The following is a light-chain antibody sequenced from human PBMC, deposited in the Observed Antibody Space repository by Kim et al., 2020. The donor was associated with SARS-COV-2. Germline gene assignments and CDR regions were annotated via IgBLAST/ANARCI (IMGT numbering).Light chain of an antibody. Sequence: VSQGQTDSITWSGDTLGDKDAFWDKKKPGQSPVLVIYQDTKRPSGIPERFAGSNSGNTATLTISGTLPMDEADYYWQAWDSSTVVFGGGTQLTVL. CDR2: QDT. J-gene: IGLJ2*01. V-gene: IGLV3-1*01. CDR3: QAWDSSTVV. CDR1: TLGDKD.